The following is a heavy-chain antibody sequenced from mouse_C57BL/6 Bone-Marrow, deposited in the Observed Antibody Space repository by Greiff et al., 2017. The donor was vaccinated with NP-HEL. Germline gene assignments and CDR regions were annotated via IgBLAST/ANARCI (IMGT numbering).Heavy chain of an antibody. J-gene: IGHJ2*01. CDR2: INPSSGYT. D-gene: IGHD2-4*01. CDR3: AISTMIRRVYFDY. Sequence: QVHVKQSGAELAKPGASVKLSCKASGYTFTSYWMHWVKQRPGQGLEWIGYINPSSGYTKYNQKFKDKATLTADKSSSTAYMQLSSLTYEDSAVYYCAISTMIRRVYFDYWGQGTTLTVSS. CDR1: GYTFTSYW. V-gene: IGHV1-7*01.